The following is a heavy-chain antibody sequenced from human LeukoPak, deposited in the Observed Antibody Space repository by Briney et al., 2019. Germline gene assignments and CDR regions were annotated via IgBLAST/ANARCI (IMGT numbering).Heavy chain of an antibody. J-gene: IGHJ3*02. CDR2: ISSRSSYI. V-gene: IGHV3-21*01. CDR3: ARDFTGEVQLWYTFDI. CDR1: GFTFSSYA. Sequence: PGGSLRLSCAASGFTFSSYAMNWVRQAPGKGLEWVSSISSRSSYIYYADSVKGRFTISRDNANNSLYLQMNSLRAEDTAVYYCARDFTGEVQLWYTFDIWGQGTMVTVSS. D-gene: IGHD5-18*01.